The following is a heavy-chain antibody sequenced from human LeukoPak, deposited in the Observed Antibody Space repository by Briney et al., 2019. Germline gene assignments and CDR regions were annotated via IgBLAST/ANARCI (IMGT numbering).Heavy chain of an antibody. CDR2: ISGNGDNT. CDR1: GFTFSSYA. D-gene: IGHD2-15*01. CDR3: AKDIGWKYCSGGSCYSLTQYFQH. Sequence: GVSLRLACAASGFTFSSYAMSWVRQAPGKGLEWVSAISGNGDNTYYADSVKGRFTISRDNSKNTLYLQMNSLRAGDTALYYCAKDIGWKYCSGGSCYSLTQYFQHWGQGTLVTVSS. V-gene: IGHV3-23*01. J-gene: IGHJ1*01.